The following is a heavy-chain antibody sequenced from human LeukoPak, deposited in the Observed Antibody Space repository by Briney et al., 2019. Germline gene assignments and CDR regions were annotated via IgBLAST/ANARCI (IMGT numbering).Heavy chain of an antibody. J-gene: IGHJ5*02. V-gene: IGHV3-11*06. D-gene: IGHD4-17*01. CDR3: ARDQGYGDYSFDP. CDR2: ISSSSSYT. Sequence: GGSLRLSCAASGFTSSDYYMSWIRQAPGKGLEWVSYISSSSSYTNYADSVKGRFTISRDNAKNSLYLQMNSLRAEDTAVYYCARDQGYGDYSFDPWGQGTLVTVSS. CDR1: GFTSSDYY.